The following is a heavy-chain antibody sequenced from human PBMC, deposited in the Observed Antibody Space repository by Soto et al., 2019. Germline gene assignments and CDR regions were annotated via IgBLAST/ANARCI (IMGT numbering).Heavy chain of an antibody. CDR1: GYTFTGYY. CDR2: INPNTGAT. Sequence: ASVKVSCKASGYTFTGYYLHWVRQAPGQGLEWMGWINPNTGATEYAQKFQGRVSMTRDTSISTAYMEVSRLRFDDTAMYYCARVVHGMDVWGQGTTVTVSS. V-gene: IGHV1-2*02. CDR3: ARVVHGMDV. D-gene: IGHD6-6*01. J-gene: IGHJ6*02.